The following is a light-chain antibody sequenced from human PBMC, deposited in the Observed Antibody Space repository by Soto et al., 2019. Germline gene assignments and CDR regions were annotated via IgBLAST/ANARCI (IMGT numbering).Light chain of an antibody. CDR2: WAS. Sequence: DIVMTQSPDSLAVSLGERATINCKSSQSVLYSSNNKNYLAWYQQKPGQPPKLLIYWASTRESGVPDRFSGSGYGTDFTLTISSLHAEDVAVYYCQQYYSTPRTVGQGTKVEIK. J-gene: IGKJ1*01. CDR3: QQYYSTPRT. V-gene: IGKV4-1*01. CDR1: QSVLYSSNNKNY.